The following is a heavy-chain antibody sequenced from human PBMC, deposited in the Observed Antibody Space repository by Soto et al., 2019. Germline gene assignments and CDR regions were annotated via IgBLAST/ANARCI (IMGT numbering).Heavy chain of an antibody. CDR1: GFTFSSFA. J-gene: IGHJ4*02. CDR3: AKVGTWYEVY. CDR2: ISGSGRTT. Sequence: EVQLLESGGDLVRPGGSLRLSCVASGFTFSSFALSWVRQAPGKGLEWVSGISGSGRTTYYADSVKGRFTISRDNSKNTLFLQMSSLRVDDAAVYYCAKVGTWYEVYWGQGTLVTVSS. D-gene: IGHD6-13*01. V-gene: IGHV3-23*01.